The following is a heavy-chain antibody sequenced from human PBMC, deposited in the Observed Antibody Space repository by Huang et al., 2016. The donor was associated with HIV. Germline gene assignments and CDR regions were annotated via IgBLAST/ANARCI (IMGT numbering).Heavy chain of an antibody. J-gene: IGHJ3*02. CDR2: IKHSGST. V-gene: IGHV4-34*01. D-gene: IGHD1-1*01. CDR3: ARERMMSWLDDHDAFDI. Sequence: QVQLQQWGAGLLKPSETLSLTCAVYGGSFSGYYWSWIRQSPGKGLEWIGEIKHSGSTNYNPSLKSRLTISVDTSKNQFSLKLGSVTAADTAVYYCARERMMSWLDDHDAFDIWGQGTMVTVSS. CDR1: GGSFSGYY.